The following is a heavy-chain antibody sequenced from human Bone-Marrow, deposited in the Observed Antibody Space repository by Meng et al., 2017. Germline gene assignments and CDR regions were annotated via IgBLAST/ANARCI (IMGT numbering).Heavy chain of an antibody. Sequence: GESLKISWAASGFTFSSYSMNWVRQAPGKGLEWVSSISSSSSYIYYADSVKGRFTISRDNAKNSLYLQMNSLRAEDTAVYYCARDTLSHFDWFIHYYYGMDVWGQGTTVTVSS. V-gene: IGHV3-21*01. D-gene: IGHD3-9*01. CDR1: GFTFSSYS. CDR3: ARDTLSHFDWFIHYYYGMDV. CDR2: ISSSSSYI. J-gene: IGHJ6*02.